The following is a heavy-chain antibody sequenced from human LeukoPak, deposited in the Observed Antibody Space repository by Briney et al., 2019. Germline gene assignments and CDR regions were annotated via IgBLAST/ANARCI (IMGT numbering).Heavy chain of an antibody. CDR3: AREVATLTDGFDI. V-gene: IGHV3-30*04. J-gene: IGHJ3*02. D-gene: IGHD5-12*01. Sequence: PGGSLRLSCAASGFTFSSYAMHWVRQAPGKGLEWVAIISSEGSSKYYADSVKGRFTIARDNSKNTLYLQMNSLRIEDTAVYYCAREVATLTDGFDIWGQGTMVTVSP. CDR2: ISSEGSSK. CDR1: GFTFSSYA.